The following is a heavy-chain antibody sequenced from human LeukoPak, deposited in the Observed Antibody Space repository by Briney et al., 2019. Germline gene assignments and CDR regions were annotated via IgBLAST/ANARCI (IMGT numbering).Heavy chain of an antibody. Sequence: SQTLSLTCTVSGGSISSRSYYWGWIRQPPGKGLEWIASIYAGSTYYNPSLKSRVTISVDTSKNQFSLKMNSVTAADTAVYYCARVAAGIGFFQHWGQGTLVTVSS. CDR3: ARVAAGIGFFQH. CDR2: IYAGST. V-gene: IGHV4-39*01. D-gene: IGHD6-13*01. CDR1: GGSISSRSYY. J-gene: IGHJ1*01.